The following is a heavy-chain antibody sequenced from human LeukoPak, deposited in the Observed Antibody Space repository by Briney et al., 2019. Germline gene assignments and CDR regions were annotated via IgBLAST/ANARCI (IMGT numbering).Heavy chain of an antibody. D-gene: IGHD5-12*01. J-gene: IGHJ4*02. CDR2: VDPEDGKT. CDR1: GYTFTDHY. V-gene: IGHV1-69-2*01. CDR3: ATGIIATTRVDY. Sequence: APVKISCKVSGYTFTDHYLHWVQQAPGKGLEWVGLVDPEDGKTTYAEKFQGRVTITADTSTATAYMELSSLRSEDTAVYYCATGIIATTRVDYWGQGTLVTVSS.